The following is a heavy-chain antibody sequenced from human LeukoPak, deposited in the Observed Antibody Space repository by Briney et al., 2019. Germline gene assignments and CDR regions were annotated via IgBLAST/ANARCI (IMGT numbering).Heavy chain of an antibody. Sequence: GGSLRLSCAASGFTFSSYAMSWVRQAPGKGLEWVSAISGSGGSTYYADSVKGRFTISRDNSKNTLYLQMNSLRAEDAAVYYCAKIMGWLQSSFDYWGQGTLVTVSS. V-gene: IGHV3-23*01. CDR1: GFTFSSYA. D-gene: IGHD5-24*01. CDR3: AKIMGWLQSSFDY. J-gene: IGHJ4*02. CDR2: ISGSGGST.